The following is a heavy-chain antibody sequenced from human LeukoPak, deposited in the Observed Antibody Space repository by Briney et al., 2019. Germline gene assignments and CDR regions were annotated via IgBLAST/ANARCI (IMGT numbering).Heavy chain of an antibody. J-gene: IGHJ6*02. CDR3: ARSIGLTGGGVDV. CDR2: ITNGGSTI. D-gene: IGHD3-9*01. CDR1: GFAFSSLS. V-gene: IGHV3-11*01. Sequence: GGSLRLSCVASGFAFSSLSMSWVRQAPGKGLEWVSYITNGGSTIHHADSVKGRFTISRDNAKKTLYLQMNSLRAEDTAVYYCARSIGLTGGGVDVWGQGTTVTVSS.